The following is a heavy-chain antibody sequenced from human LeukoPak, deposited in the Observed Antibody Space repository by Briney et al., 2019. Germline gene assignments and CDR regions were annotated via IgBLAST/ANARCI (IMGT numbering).Heavy chain of an antibody. Sequence: SETLSLTCTVSGGSISSGSYYWSWIRQPAGKGLEWIGRIYTSGSTNYNPSLKSRVTISVDTSENQFSLKLSSVTAADTAVYYCAREPTNTYYYDSSGYLWGQGTLVTVSS. CDR3: AREPTNTYYYDSSGYL. D-gene: IGHD3-22*01. J-gene: IGHJ5*02. CDR1: GGSISSGSYY. CDR2: IYTSGST. V-gene: IGHV4-61*02.